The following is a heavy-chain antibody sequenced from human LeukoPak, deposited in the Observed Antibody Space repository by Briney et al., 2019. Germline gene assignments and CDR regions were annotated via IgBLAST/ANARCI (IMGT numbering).Heavy chain of an antibody. D-gene: IGHD3-22*01. CDR1: GGTFSSYA. Sequence: GASVKVSCKASGGTFSSYAISWVRQAPGQGLEWMGGIIPIFGTANYAQKFQGRVTITADESTSTAYMELSSLRSEDTAVYCCHYYDSSGYYLLDYWGQGTLVTVSS. V-gene: IGHV1-69*13. CDR3: HYYDSSGYYLLDY. CDR2: IIPIFGTA. J-gene: IGHJ4*02.